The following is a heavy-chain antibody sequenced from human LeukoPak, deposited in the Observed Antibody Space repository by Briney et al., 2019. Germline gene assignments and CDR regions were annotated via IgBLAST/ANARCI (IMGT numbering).Heavy chain of an antibody. J-gene: IGHJ6*02. CDR3: ARDAGNSGYGMDV. CDR2: ITWSGSTI. V-gene: IGHV3-48*02. D-gene: IGHD5-12*01. Sequence: PGGSLRLSCAASGFTLSSYSMNWVRQAPGKGLEWISHITWSGSTISYADSVKGRFTISRDSAKNSLYLQMSSLRDEDTAVYYCARDAGNSGYGMDVWCQGTTVTVSS. CDR1: GFTLSSYS.